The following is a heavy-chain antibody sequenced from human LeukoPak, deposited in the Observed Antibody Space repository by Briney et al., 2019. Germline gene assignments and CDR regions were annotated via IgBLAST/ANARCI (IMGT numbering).Heavy chain of an antibody. CDR3: AKAGSRIAARPDFDY. J-gene: IGHJ4*02. V-gene: IGHV3-23*01. CDR1: GFTFSSYA. D-gene: IGHD6-6*01. CDR2: ISGSGDST. Sequence: GGSLRLSCAASGFTFSSYAMSWVRQAPGKGLEWVSAISGSGDSTYYADSVKGRFTISRDNSKNTLYLQMNSLRAEDTAVYYCAKAGSRIAARPDFDYWGQGTLVTVSS.